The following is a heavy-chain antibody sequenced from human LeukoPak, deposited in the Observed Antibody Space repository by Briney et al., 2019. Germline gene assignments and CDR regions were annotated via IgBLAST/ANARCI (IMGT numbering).Heavy chain of an antibody. CDR2: INPSDGTT. V-gene: IGHV1-46*01. CDR3: ARDPRYSYGPYSFDY. J-gene: IGHJ4*02. Sequence: ASVKVSCKASGYTFTGYYMHWVRQAPGQGLEWMGIINPSDGTTSYAQKFQGRVTMTRDMSTRTVYMELSRLRSDDTAVYYCARDPRYSYGPYSFDYWGQGTLVTVSS. D-gene: IGHD5-18*01. CDR1: GYTFTGYY.